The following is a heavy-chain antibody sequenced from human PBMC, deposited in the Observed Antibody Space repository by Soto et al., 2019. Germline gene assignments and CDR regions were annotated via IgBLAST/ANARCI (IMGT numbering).Heavy chain of an antibody. D-gene: IGHD3-3*01. CDR1: GFTLSSFG. V-gene: IGHV3-33*01. Sequence: QVQVVESGGGVVRPGGSLRLSCAGSGFTLSSFGMPWFRQPPGKGREWVSLIWYDGSKKSYGDSVKGRFPISRDNSRNTVYLQMNSLRADDTAVYYCARDASYYSLWSGYYPSRNGMDVWGQGTTVTVSS. J-gene: IGHJ6*02. CDR2: IWYDGSKK. CDR3: ARDASYYSLWSGYYPSRNGMDV.